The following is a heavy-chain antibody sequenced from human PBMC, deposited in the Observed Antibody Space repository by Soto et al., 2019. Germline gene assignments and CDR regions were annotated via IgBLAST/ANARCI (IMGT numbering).Heavy chain of an antibody. V-gene: IGHV1-3*01. Sequence: ASVKVSCKASGYTFTSYAMNWVRQAPGQRLEWMGWINAGNGNTKYSQKFQGRVTITRDTSASTAYMELSSLRSEDTAVYYCARGSTVVKDYFDYWGQGTLVTVSS. D-gene: IGHD4-17*01. CDR2: INAGNGNT. CDR1: GYTFTSYA. CDR3: ARGSTVVKDYFDY. J-gene: IGHJ4*02.